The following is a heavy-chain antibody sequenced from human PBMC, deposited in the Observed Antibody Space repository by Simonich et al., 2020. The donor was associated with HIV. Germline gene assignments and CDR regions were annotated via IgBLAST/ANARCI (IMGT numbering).Heavy chain of an antibody. V-gene: IGHV3-30*07. CDR1: GFTFSSYA. Sequence: QVQLVESGGGVVQPGRSLRLSCAASGFTFSSYAMHWVRQAPGKGEDWVAVISNDGSNKYYADSVKGRFTISRDNSKNTLYLQMNSLRAEDTAVYCCARVTLMVGLDYWGQGTLVTVSS. CDR2: ISNDGSNK. CDR3: ARVTLMVGLDY. J-gene: IGHJ4*02. D-gene: IGHD3-22*01.